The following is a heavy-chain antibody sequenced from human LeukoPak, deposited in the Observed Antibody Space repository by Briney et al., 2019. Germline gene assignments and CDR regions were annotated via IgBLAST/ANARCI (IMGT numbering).Heavy chain of an antibody. J-gene: IGHJ4*02. CDR1: GYTFTDYA. Sequence: GASVKISCNASGYTFTDYAMHWVRQAPGQRLEWMGWINGGNGNTKYSQKFQGRVTITRDTSATTAYMELSRLRSEDTAVYYYARGIGASSGWYVIDYWGQGTLVTVSS. D-gene: IGHD6-19*01. V-gene: IGHV1-3*01. CDR3: ARGIGASSGWYVIDY. CDR2: INGGNGNT.